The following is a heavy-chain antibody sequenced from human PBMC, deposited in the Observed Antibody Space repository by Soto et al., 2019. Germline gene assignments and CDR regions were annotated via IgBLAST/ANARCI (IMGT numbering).Heavy chain of an antibody. D-gene: IGHD3-9*01. CDR3: AGTLGDILTGYYIMYAFDI. V-gene: IGHV4-39*01. CDR2: IYYSGST. Sequence: LSLTCTVSGGSISSSSYYWGWIRPPPGKGLEWIGSIYYSGSTYYNPSLKSRVTISVDTSKNQFSLKLSSVTAADTAVYYCAGTLGDILTGYYIMYAFDIWGQGTMVTVSS. CDR1: GGSISSSSYY. J-gene: IGHJ3*02.